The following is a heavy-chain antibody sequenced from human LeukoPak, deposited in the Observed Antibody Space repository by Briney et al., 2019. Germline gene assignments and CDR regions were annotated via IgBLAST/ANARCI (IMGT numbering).Heavy chain of an antibody. V-gene: IGHV3-21*01. J-gene: IGHJ3*02. CDR3: AREYCSGGSCYNDAFDI. CDR2: ISSSSSYI. Sequence: GGTLRLSCAASGLTFSSYSMNWVRQAPGKGLEWVSSISSSSSYIYYADSVKGRFTISRDNAKNSLYLQMNSLRADDTAVYYCAREYCSGGSCYNDAFDIWGQGTMVTVSS. D-gene: IGHD2-15*01. CDR1: GLTFSSYS.